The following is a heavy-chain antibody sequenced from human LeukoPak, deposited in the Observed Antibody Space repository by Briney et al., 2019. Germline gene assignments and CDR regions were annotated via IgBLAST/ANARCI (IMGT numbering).Heavy chain of an antibody. CDR3: AHRSLSAAEFSWFDP. Sequence: SGPTLVKPTQTLTLTCTFSGFSLTHKTVGVGWIRQPPGKALECLAFIYSDDEKRYTLSLNSRLTITKDSSKNQVVLTMTNMDPVDTATYYCAHRSLSAAEFSWFDPWGQGTLVTVSS. CDR2: IYSDDEK. CDR1: GFSLTHKTVG. D-gene: IGHD6-13*01. J-gene: IGHJ5*02. V-gene: IGHV2-5*02.